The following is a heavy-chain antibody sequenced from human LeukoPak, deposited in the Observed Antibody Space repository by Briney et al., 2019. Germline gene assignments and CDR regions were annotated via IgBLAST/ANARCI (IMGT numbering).Heavy chain of an antibody. J-gene: IGHJ4*02. CDR3: ARDFWALRNRQPAPTDY. V-gene: IGHV1-18*01. Sequence: GASVKVSCKASGYTFTSYGISWVRQAPGQGLEWMGWISAYNGNTNYAQKLQGRVTMTTDTSTSTAYMELRSLRSDDTAVYYCARDFWALRNRQPAPTDYWGQGTLVTVSS. CDR1: GYTFTSYG. D-gene: IGHD3-3*01. CDR2: ISAYNGNT.